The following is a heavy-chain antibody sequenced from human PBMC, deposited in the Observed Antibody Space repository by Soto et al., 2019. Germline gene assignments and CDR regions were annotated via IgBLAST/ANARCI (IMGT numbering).Heavy chain of an antibody. CDR1: GDTISTGGYS. CDR2: TYHSGNP. Sequence: SETLSLTCGVPGDTISTGGYSWAWIRQPPGKDLEWIGYTYHSGNPYYNPSLKSRVIISVDTSKNQFSLKLSSVSAADTAVYYCARGSFDAFDIWGQGTXVTVS. CDR3: ARGSFDAFDI. J-gene: IGHJ3*02. D-gene: IGHD3-16*01. V-gene: IGHV4-30-2*02.